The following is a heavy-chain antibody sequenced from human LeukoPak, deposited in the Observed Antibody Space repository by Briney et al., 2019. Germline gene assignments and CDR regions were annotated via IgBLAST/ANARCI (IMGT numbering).Heavy chain of an antibody. CDR2: CLDSSCTE. V-gene: IGHV3-23*01. CDR1: GFTFGTYD. CDR3: VRDSEGSFDS. D-gene: IGHD3/OR15-3a*01. Sequence: PGGSLRLSCAASGFTFGTYDMSWVRQPPGKGLEWVSTLACLDSSCTEYYSDSVKGRFSISRDKSRSTLSLQLNSLRVEDTAMYYFVRDSEGSFDSWGQGTLVTVSS. J-gene: IGHJ4*02.